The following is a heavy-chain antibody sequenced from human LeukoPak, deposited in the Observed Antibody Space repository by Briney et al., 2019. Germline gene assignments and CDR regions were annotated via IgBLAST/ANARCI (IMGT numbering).Heavy chain of an antibody. V-gene: IGHV1-18*01. J-gene: IGHJ5*02. D-gene: IGHD6-13*01. CDR2: ISAYNGNT. Sequence: GASVKVSCKASGYTFTSYGISWVRQAPGQGLEWMGWISAYNGNTNYAQKLQGRVTMTTDTSTSTAYMELRSLRSDDTAVYYCARSGAMQQLPPGWSDPWGQGTLVTVSS. CDR3: ARSGAMQQLPPGWSDP. CDR1: GYTFTSYG.